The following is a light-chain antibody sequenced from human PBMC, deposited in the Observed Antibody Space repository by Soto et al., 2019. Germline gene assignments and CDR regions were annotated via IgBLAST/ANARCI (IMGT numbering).Light chain of an antibody. J-gene: IGKJ5*01. V-gene: IGKV3-15*01. CDR2: GAS. CDR3: QQYNSWPPIT. CDR1: QSISTN. Sequence: EIVLTQSPASLSVSPGERATLSCRASQSISTNLAWFQHKPGQAPRLLIYGASTRATGIPARFSGSGSGTEFTLTINSLQSDDFAVYFCQQYNSWPPITFGQGTRLEIK.